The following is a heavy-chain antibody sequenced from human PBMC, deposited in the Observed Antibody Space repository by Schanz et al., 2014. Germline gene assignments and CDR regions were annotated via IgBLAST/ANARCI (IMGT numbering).Heavy chain of an antibody. Sequence: QLVGSGGGLIQPGGSLRLSCTASGFAFSSYSMNWVRQAPGKGLEWVSSISSSSSYIYYADSVKGRFTISRDRFQNTLYLRMSSLRAEDTAVYYCARPRVDYGEVDYWGQGTLVTVSS. CDR2: ISSSSSYI. D-gene: IGHD4-17*01. J-gene: IGHJ4*02. CDR1: GFAFSSYS. V-gene: IGHV3-21*01. CDR3: ARPRVDYGEVDY.